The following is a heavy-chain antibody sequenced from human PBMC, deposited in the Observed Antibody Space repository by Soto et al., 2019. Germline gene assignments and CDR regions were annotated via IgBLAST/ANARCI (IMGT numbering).Heavy chain of an antibody. CDR3: AKEFLIQGDNSGYYYDS. Sequence: EVQLVESGGVVVEPGGSLRLSCAASGFTFDDYTMHWVRQSPGKGLEWVSLISWDGGSTYYADSVKGRFTISRDNSKDSPYLQMNSLTTEDTALYYCAKEFLIQGDNSGYYYDSWGQGTQVTVSS. CDR2: ISWDGGST. CDR1: GFTFDDYT. J-gene: IGHJ4*02. V-gene: IGHV3-43*01. D-gene: IGHD3-22*01.